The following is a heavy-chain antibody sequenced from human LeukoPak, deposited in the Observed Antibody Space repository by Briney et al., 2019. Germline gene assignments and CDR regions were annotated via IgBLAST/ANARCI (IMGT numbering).Heavy chain of an antibody. CDR1: GITLTNFW. CDR2: INRDGSEK. D-gene: IGHD4-23*01. J-gene: IGHJ4*02. V-gene: IGHV3-7*01. CDR3: ATDYGRT. Sequence: GGSLRLSCAVSGITLTNFWMTWVRQAPGKGLEWVANINRDGSEKYYVDSVWGRFSISRDNARNSLFLQMNSLRTEDTAVYYCATDYGRTWGQGTLVTVSS.